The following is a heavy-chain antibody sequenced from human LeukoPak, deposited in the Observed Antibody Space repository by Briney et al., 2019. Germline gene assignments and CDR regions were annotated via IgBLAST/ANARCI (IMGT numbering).Heavy chain of an antibody. CDR2: INPKSGGT. Sequence: ASVKVSCKASGYIFIGYYIHWVRQGPGQGLEWMGCINPKSGGTNYAQKFQGRVTMTTDTSITTIQMEMISLRSDDTAVYYCARGTLGRDNSGLDFWGQGALVTVSS. CDR3: ARGTLGRDNSGLDF. V-gene: IGHV1-2*02. CDR1: GYIFIGYY. D-gene: IGHD3-22*01. J-gene: IGHJ4*02.